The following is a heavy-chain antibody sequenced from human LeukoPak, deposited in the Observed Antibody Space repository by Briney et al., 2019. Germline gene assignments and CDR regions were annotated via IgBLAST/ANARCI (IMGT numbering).Heavy chain of an antibody. J-gene: IGHJ4*02. V-gene: IGHV4-59*11. CDR2: IYYSGST. CDR1: GGSISSHY. CDR3: AREGARDAYGDYALDY. D-gene: IGHD4-17*01. Sequence: SETLSLTCTVSGGSISSHYWSWIRQPPGKGLEWIGYIYYSGSTNYNPSLKSRVTISVDTSKNQFSLKLSSVTAADTAVYYCAREGARDAYGDYALDYWGQGTLVTVSS.